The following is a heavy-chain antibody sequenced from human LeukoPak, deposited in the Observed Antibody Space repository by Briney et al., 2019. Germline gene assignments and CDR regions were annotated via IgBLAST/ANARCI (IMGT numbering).Heavy chain of an antibody. CDR2: IIPIFGTA. V-gene: IGHV1-69*05. J-gene: IGHJ6*03. Sequence: ASVKVSCKASGGTFSSYAISWVRQAPGQGLEWMGGIIPIFGTANYAQKFQGRVTITTDESTSTAYMELSSLRSEDTAVYYCARGEVNYYDSSGYLTGGDYYYYMDVWGKGTTVTVSS. D-gene: IGHD3-22*01. CDR3: ARGEVNYYDSSGYLTGGDYYYYMDV. CDR1: GGTFSSYA.